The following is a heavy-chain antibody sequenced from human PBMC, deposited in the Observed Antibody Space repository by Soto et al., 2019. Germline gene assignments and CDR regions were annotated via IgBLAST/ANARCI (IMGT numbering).Heavy chain of an antibody. CDR1: GGSISSSDY. D-gene: IGHD3-10*01. Sequence: ETLSLTCTVSGGSISSSDYWGWIRQPPGKGLEWIGSVYYSDTTYYNPSLKSRVTISVDTSKTQFSLKLSSVTAADTAVYYCAGSWYYGSGSYSGMDVWGQGTTV. J-gene: IGHJ6*02. CDR3: AGSWYYGSGSYSGMDV. CDR2: VYYSDTT. V-gene: IGHV4-39*01.